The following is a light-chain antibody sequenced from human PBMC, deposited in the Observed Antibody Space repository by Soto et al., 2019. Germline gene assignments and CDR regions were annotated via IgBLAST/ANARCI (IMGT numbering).Light chain of an antibody. V-gene: IGKV1-39*01. CDR1: QSISSY. J-gene: IGKJ1*01. CDR3: QQSYSTPWT. Sequence: DIPMTQSPSSLSASVGDRVTITCRASQSISSYLNWYQQKPGKAPKLLIYAASSLQSGVPSRFSGSGSGTDFTLTISSLQPEDFATYSYQQSYSTPWTFGQGTKVEIK. CDR2: AAS.